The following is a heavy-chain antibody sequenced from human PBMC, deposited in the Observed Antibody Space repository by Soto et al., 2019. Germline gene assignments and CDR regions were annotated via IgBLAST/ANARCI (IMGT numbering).Heavy chain of an antibody. CDR3: ARRCGGVFDI. D-gene: IGHD2-21*01. CDR2: IYYSGST. V-gene: IGHV4-59*08. J-gene: IGHJ3*02. Sequence: QVQLQESGPGLVKPSETLSLTCTVSGGSISTYYWNWIRQPPGKGLEWIGYIYYSGSTNYNPSLKSRVTIAVDTSRNQFSLMLSSVTAADTAVYYCARRCGGVFDIWGQGTMVTVSS. CDR1: GGSISTYY.